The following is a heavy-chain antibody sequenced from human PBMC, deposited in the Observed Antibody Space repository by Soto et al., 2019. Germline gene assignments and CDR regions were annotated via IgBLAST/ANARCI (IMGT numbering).Heavy chain of an antibody. J-gene: IGHJ4*01. V-gene: IGHV3-15*07. CDR2: IKSKTNGGTT. Sequence: GGSLRLSCAASGFTFSNAWINWVRQAPGKGLEWVGRIKSKTNGGTTDYAAPVKGRFAISRDDSKNMVYLQMNSLKTEDTGIYYCISDSYSTMKGNRFDYWGHGTLVTVSS. CDR3: ISDSYSTMKGNRFDY. CDR1: GFTFSNAW. D-gene: IGHD3-22*01.